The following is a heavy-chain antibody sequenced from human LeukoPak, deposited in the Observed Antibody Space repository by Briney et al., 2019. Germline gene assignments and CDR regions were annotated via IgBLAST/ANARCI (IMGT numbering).Heavy chain of an antibody. D-gene: IGHD1-26*01. V-gene: IGHV3-7*01. CDR3: ARDKIVGPTTLDY. J-gene: IGHJ4*02. CDR1: GFTFSSYW. Sequence: GGSLGLSCAASGFTFSSYWMNWARQAPGKGLEWVANIKQDGYEKYYVDSVKGRFTISRDNAKNSLYLQMNSLRADDTAIYYCARDKIVGPTTLDYWGQGTLVTVSS. CDR2: IKQDGYEK.